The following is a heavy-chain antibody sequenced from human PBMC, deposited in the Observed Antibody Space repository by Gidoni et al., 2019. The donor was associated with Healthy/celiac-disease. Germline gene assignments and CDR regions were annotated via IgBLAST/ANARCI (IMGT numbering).Heavy chain of an antibody. D-gene: IGHD6-6*01. J-gene: IGHJ3*02. CDR3: ARDRAIRQLVLVYGDAFDI. CDR2: IRSSSSYI. Sequence: EVQLVESGGGLVKPGWSLRLSCAASGFTFSSYRMNWVRQAPGKGLEWVSAIRSSSSYIYYADSVKGRFTISRDNAKNSLYLQMNSLRAEDTAVYYCARDRAIRQLVLVYGDAFDIWGQGTMVTVSS. V-gene: IGHV3-21*01. CDR1: GFTFSSYR.